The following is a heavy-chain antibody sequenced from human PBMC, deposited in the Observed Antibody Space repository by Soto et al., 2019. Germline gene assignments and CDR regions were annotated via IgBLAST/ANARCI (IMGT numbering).Heavy chain of an antibody. Sequence: SETLSLTCTVSGVSISSGGYSWSWIRQPPGKGLEWIGYIYHSGSTYYNLSLKSRVTISVDRSKNQFSLKLSSVTAADTAVYYCARVPDRWGQGTLVTVSS. CDR2: IYHSGST. D-gene: IGHD2-2*01. CDR1: GVSISSGGYS. J-gene: IGHJ5*02. CDR3: ARVPDR. V-gene: IGHV4-30-2*01.